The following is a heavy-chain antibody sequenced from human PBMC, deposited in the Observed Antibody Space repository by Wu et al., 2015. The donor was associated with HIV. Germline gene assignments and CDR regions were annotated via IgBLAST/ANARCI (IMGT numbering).Heavy chain of an antibody. CDR2: INPNTGGT. J-gene: IGHJ5*02. D-gene: IGHD2-15*01. CDR1: GYIFTGYY. CDR3: TRDYCSGGSCQGWFDP. V-gene: IGHV1-2*02. Sequence: QVQLVQSGAEVKKPGASVKVSCKTSGYIFTGYYMHWVRQAPGQGLEWMGWINPNTGGTNYAQKFQGRVTLTRDTSISTAYMELSRLRSDDTAVYYCTRDYCSGGSCQGWFDPWGQGTLVTVFS.